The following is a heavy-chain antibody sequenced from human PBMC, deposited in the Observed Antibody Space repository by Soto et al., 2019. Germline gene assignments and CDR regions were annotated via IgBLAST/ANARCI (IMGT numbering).Heavy chain of an antibody. D-gene: IGHD2-21*01. CDR3: ARLSGDHSAFFSYGMDV. Sequence: GGTLTLSCAASGFTFDTYWMNWVRQAPGKGPEWLSGINSDGTISSYADSVKGRFTISRDNARNTLSLQMNSLRADDTAVYYCARLSGDHSAFFSYGMDVWGQGTTVTVSS. CDR2: INSDGTIS. J-gene: IGHJ6*02. V-gene: IGHV3-74*01. CDR1: GFTFDTYW.